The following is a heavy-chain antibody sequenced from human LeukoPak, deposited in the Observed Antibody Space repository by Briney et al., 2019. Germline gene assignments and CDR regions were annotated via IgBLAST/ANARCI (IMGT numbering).Heavy chain of an antibody. D-gene: IGHD6-13*01. Sequence: GASVKVSCKASGYTFTSYYMHWVRQAPGQGLEWMGIINPSGGSTSYAQKFQGRVTMTRDMSTSTVYMELSSLRSEDTAVYYCARSCAQQLKLGWFDPWGQGTLVTVSS. J-gene: IGHJ5*02. CDR3: ARSCAQQLKLGWFDP. CDR1: GYTFTSYY. CDR2: INPSGGST. V-gene: IGHV1-46*01.